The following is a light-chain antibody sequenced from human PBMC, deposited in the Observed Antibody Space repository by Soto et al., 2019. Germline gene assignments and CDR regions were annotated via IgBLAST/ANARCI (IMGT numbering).Light chain of an antibody. CDR3: QQYGSSGT. J-gene: IGKJ1*01. CDR2: GAS. CDR1: QSVSSR. V-gene: IGKV3-20*01. Sequence: PGAIATLSCRASQSVSSRLACYQQKPGQAPRLLISGASSRATGIPDRFSGSGSGTDFTLTISRLEPEDFAVYYCQQYGSSGTFGQGTKVDIK.